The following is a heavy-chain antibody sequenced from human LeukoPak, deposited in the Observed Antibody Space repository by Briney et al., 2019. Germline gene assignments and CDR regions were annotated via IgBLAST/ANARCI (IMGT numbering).Heavy chain of an antibody. J-gene: IGHJ4*02. Sequence: ASVSVSYTPSGYTFTPYYMHWVRQAPGQGREWLGWINPNSGGTNDAHKLQGRVTMTTDTFTSTDYMELRSLRSDDTAVYYCASLMVREGSFDYWGQGTLVTVSA. D-gene: IGHD3-10*01. CDR3: ASLMVREGSFDY. V-gene: IGHV1-2*07. CDR1: GYTFTPYY. CDR2: INPNSGGT.